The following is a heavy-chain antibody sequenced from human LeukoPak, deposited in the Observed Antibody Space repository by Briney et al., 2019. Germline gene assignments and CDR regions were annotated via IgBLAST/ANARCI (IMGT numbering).Heavy chain of an antibody. J-gene: IGHJ4*02. Sequence: PSETLSLTCTVSGGSISSHYWSWIRQPPGKGLEWIGYIYYSGSTNYNPSLKSRVTISIDTSKNQFSLKLSSVTAADTAVYYCARDSGIAVAGGFDYWAREPWSPSPQ. CDR1: GGSISSHY. V-gene: IGHV4-59*11. D-gene: IGHD6-19*01. CDR2: IYYSGST. CDR3: ARDSGIAVAGGFDY.